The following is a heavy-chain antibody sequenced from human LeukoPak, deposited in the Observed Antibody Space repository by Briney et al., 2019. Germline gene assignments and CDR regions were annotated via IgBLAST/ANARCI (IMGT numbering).Heavy chain of an antibody. V-gene: IGHV4-34*01. Sequence: SETLSLTCAVYGGSFSGYYWSWIRQPPGKGLEWIGEISHSGSTNYNPSLKSRVTISIDTSKNQFSLKLSSVTAADTAVYYCARGRNSYSSGWFRDYGMDVWGKGTTVTVSS. CDR1: GGSFSGYY. D-gene: IGHD6-19*01. CDR3: ARGRNSYSSGWFRDYGMDV. J-gene: IGHJ6*04. CDR2: ISHSGST.